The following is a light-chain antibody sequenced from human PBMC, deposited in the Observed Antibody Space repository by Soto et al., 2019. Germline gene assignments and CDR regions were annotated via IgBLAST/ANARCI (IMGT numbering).Light chain of an antibody. J-gene: IGKJ1*01. CDR3: QQYNNWWT. Sequence: EIVMTQSPATLSVPPGERATLSCRASQSVSSNLAWYQKKPGQAPRLLIYGASTRATGIPTRFSGSVSGTEFTLTISSLQSEDFAVYYCQQYNNWWTFGKGTRVE. CDR1: QSVSSN. CDR2: GAS. V-gene: IGKV3-15*01.